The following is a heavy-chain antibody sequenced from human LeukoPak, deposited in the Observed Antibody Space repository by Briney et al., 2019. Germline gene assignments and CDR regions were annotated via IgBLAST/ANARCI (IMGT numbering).Heavy chain of an antibody. CDR2: IYSGGST. D-gene: IGHD6-13*01. CDR1: GFTVSSNY. J-gene: IGHJ4*02. Sequence: PGGSLRLSCVASGFTVSSNYMTWVRQAPGKGLEWVSVIYSGGSTYYADSVKGRFTISRDNSKNTLYLQMNSLRAEDTAVYYCASGPAAAFDYWGQGTLVTVSS. CDR3: ASGPAAAFDY. V-gene: IGHV3-53*01.